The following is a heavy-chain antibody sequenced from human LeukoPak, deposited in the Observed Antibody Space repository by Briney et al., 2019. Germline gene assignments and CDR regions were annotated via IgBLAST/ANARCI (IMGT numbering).Heavy chain of an antibody. CDR2: VYPGDSDT. CDR1: GYSFTNYW. CDR3: ARRYSGSHQRDFYFDF. J-gene: IGHJ4*02. Sequence: GESVKISCKGAGYSFTNYWIGWVRQMPGNGLEWMGIVYPGDSDTKYRPSFQGQVTMSADRSISAAYLQWSSLKASDTAIYYCARRYSGSHQRDFYFDFWGQGTLVTVSS. V-gene: IGHV5-51*01. D-gene: IGHD1-26*01.